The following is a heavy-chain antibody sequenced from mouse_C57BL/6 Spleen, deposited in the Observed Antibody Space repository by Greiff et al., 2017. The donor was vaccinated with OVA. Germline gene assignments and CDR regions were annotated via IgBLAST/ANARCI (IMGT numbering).Heavy chain of an antibody. CDR3: ARGGHITTVVATDY. V-gene: IGHV1-69*01. J-gene: IGHJ2*01. D-gene: IGHD1-1*01. Sequence: QVQLQQSGAELVMPGASVKLSCKASGYTFTSYWMPWVKQRPGQGLEWIGEIDPSDSYTNYNQKFKGKSTLTVDKSSSTAYMQLSSLTSEDSADYYCARGGHITTVVATDYWGQGTTLTVSS. CDR2: IDPSDSYT. CDR1: GYTFTSYW.